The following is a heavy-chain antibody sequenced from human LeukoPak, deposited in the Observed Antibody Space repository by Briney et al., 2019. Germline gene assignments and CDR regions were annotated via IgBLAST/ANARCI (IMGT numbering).Heavy chain of an antibody. Sequence: SETLSLTCTVSGGSISSGGYYWSWIRQHPGKGLEWIGYIYYSGSTYYNPSLKSRVTISVDTSKNQFSLKLSSVTAADTAVYYCARDGRMGYSRLSYYMDVWGKGTTVTVSS. V-gene: IGHV4-31*03. CDR2: IYYSGST. CDR1: GGSISSGGYY. CDR3: ARDGRMGYSRLSYYMDV. J-gene: IGHJ6*03. D-gene: IGHD2-15*01.